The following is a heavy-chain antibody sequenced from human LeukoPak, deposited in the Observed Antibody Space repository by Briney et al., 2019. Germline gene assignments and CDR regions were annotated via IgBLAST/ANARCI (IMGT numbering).Heavy chain of an antibody. CDR2: IYYTGST. D-gene: IGHD5-12*01. J-gene: IGHJ3*01. V-gene: IGHV4-59*01. CDR3: ARGQYTGYDKGAFDV. Sequence: SETLSLTCNVSGGSISRYYWSWVRQPPGKGLEWIGDIYYTGSTKKGPSLESRVTISVDTSQNQFSLELSSVTAADTAVYYCARGQYTGYDKGAFDVWGQGTMVTVSS. CDR1: GGSISRYY.